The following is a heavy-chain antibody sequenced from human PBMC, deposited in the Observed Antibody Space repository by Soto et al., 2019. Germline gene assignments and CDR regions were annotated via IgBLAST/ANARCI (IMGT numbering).Heavy chain of an antibody. D-gene: IGHD4-17*01. V-gene: IGHV1-3*01. Sequence: QVQLVQSGAEVKKPGASVKVSCKASGYTFTSYGMNWVRQAPGQRLEWMGWINAGNGNTKYSQKFQGRVTITRDTTSSTAYMEMRSLRSEDTAVYYCASESYGGEFDYWGQGTLVTVSS. CDR1: GYTFTSYG. J-gene: IGHJ4*02. CDR2: INAGNGNT. CDR3: ASESYGGEFDY.